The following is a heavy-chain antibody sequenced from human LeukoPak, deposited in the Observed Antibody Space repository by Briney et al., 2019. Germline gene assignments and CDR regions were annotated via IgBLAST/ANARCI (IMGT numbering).Heavy chain of an antibody. CDR3: ARGKLIRYFDWLSRQFDY. Sequence: SETLSLTCAVYGGSFSGYYWSWIRQPPGKGLEWIGEINQSGSTSYNPSLKSRVTISVDTYKNQFSLKLSSVTAADTAVYYCARGKLIRYFDWLSRQFDYWGQGTLVTVSS. CDR2: INQSGST. V-gene: IGHV4-34*01. J-gene: IGHJ4*02. CDR1: GGSFSGYY. D-gene: IGHD3-9*01.